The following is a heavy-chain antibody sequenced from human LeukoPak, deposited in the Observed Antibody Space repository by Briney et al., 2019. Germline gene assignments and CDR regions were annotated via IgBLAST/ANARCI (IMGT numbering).Heavy chain of an antibody. J-gene: IGHJ4*02. Sequence: GGSLRLSCAASGFTFNRYGMSWVRQAPGKGLEWVSAISGSGGTTYYADSVKGRFTISRDNSKNTLYLQINSLRAEDTAVYYCARVQRGIAVALDYWGQGTLATVSS. V-gene: IGHV3-23*01. CDR2: ISGSGGTT. D-gene: IGHD6-19*01. CDR1: GFTFNRYG. CDR3: ARVQRGIAVALDY.